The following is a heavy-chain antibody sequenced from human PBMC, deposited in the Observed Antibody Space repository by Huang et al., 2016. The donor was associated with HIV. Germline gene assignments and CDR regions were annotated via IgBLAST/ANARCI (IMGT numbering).Heavy chain of an antibody. CDR3: AKKAYYGSGSYYYYYYYIDV. J-gene: IGHJ6*03. CDR1: GFTFSNCD. D-gene: IGHD3-10*01. CDR2: CANDGSQT. Sequence: QVQLVESGGGVVQPGRSLRLSCAASGFTFSNCDMHWVRQAPGKGLEVVAVCANDGSQTDYTDSVRGRFTVSRDNSNNTLYLEMNSLRAEDTAVYYCAKKAYYGSGSYYYYYYYIDVWGKGTTVTVSS. V-gene: IGHV3-30*18.